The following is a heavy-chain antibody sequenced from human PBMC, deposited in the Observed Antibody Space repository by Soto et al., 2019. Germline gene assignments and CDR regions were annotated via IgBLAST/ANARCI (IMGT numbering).Heavy chain of an antibody. J-gene: IGHJ6*02. D-gene: IGHD1-26*01. CDR3: ARWGGGMHV. CDR1: GGSINSYY. V-gene: IGHV4-59*01. CDR2: IYYSGST. Sequence: QVQLQESGPGLVKPSETLSLTCTVSGGSINSYYWNWIRQPPGKGLEWIGYIYYSGSTNYNPSLKSRVTISVDTSKNQFSLKLSSVTAADTAVYYCARWGGGMHVWGQGTTVTVSS.